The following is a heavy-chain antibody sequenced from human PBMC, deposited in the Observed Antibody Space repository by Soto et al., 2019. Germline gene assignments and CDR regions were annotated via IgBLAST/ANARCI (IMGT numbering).Heavy chain of an antibody. CDR2: IIPYYNTL. CDR3: ASGASRWYPYFFDS. J-gene: IGHJ4*02. Sequence: QAQLVKSGAEVRKPGSSVKLSCKASEGTFNSYAIAWVRQAPGQGLEWMGGIIPYYNTLNYAQKFQDRVTITADDSTNTVYMELSSLRSDDTAVYFCASGASRWYPYFFDSWAQGTLVTVSS. D-gene: IGHD6-13*01. V-gene: IGHV1-69*01. CDR1: EGTFNSYA.